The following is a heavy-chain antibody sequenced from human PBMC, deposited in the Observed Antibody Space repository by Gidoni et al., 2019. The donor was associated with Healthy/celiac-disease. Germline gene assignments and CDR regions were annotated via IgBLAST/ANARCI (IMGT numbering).Heavy chain of an antibody. V-gene: IGHV1-3*01. CDR2: INAGNGNT. Sequence: QVQLVQSGAEVKKPGASVKVSCKASGYTFTSYAMHWVRQAPGQRLEWMGWINAGNGNTKFSPNYQGRVTITRDTSESTAYMELSSLRSEDTAVYYCARAGGVGAAASTREDWFDPWGQGTLVTVSS. D-gene: IGHD6-13*01. CDR3: ARAGGVGAAASTREDWFDP. J-gene: IGHJ5*02. CDR1: GYTFTSYA.